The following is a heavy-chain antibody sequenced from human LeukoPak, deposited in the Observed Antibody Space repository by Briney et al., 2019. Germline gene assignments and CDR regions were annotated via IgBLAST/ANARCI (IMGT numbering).Heavy chain of an antibody. D-gene: IGHD2-21*02. V-gene: IGHV4-59*01. CDR3: VTVTGDY. CDR1: GGSISSYY. Sequence: PSETLSLTCTVSGGSISSYYWSWIRQPPGKGLEWIRNIHYSGSTNYNPSLKSRVIVSVDTSKNQFSLKLRSVTAAETAVYYCVTVTGDYWGQGIQVTVCS. CDR2: IHYSGST. J-gene: IGHJ4*02.